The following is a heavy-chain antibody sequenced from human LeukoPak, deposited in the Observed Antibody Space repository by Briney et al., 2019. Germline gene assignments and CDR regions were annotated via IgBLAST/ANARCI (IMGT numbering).Heavy chain of an antibody. CDR2: ISAYNGNT. V-gene: IGHV1-18*04. CDR3: ARLSIEARLNDDY. J-gene: IGHJ4*02. Sequence: ASVTVSCKASGYTFTSNYIHWVRQAPGQGLEWMGWISAYNGNTNYAQKLQGRVTMTTDTSTSTAYMELRSLRSDDTAVYYCARLSIEARLNDDYWGQGTLVTVSS. CDR1: GYTFTSNY. D-gene: IGHD6-6*01.